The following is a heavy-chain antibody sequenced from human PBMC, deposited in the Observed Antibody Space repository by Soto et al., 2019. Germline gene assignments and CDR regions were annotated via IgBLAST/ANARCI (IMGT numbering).Heavy chain of an antibody. J-gene: IGHJ4*02. D-gene: IGHD1-1*01. Sequence: KTSETLSLTCTVSGGSISSGGYYWSWIRQHPGKGLEWIGYIYYSGGTYYNPSLKSRVTISVDTSKNQFSLKLSSVTAADTAVYYCARAGWNDDGYFDYWGQGTLVTVSS. CDR3: ARAGWNDDGYFDY. V-gene: IGHV4-31*03. CDR1: GGSISSGGYY. CDR2: IYYSGGT.